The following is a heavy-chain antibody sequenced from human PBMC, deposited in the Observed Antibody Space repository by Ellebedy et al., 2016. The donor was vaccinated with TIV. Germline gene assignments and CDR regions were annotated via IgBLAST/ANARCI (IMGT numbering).Heavy chain of an antibody. Sequence: GESLKISXAASGFTFSSYAMHWVRQAPGKGLEWVAVISYDGSNKYYADSVKGRFTISRDNSKNTLYLQMNSLRAEDTAVYYCAKVHGGRFGVYYPVPDAFDIWGQGTMVTVSS. J-gene: IGHJ3*02. CDR3: AKVHGGRFGVYYPVPDAFDI. D-gene: IGHD3-16*01. V-gene: IGHV3-30-3*01. CDR1: GFTFSSYA. CDR2: ISYDGSNK.